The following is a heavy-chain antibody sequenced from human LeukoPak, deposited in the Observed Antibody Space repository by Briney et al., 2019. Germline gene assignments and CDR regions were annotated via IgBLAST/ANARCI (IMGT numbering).Heavy chain of an antibody. CDR1: GYTFTGYY. J-gene: IGHJ4*02. D-gene: IGHD6-19*01. CDR3: ARALPGITVAVPMLSFDY. Sequence: ASVKVSCKASGYTFTGYYMHWVRQAPGQGLEWMGRINPNSGGTNYAQKFQGRVTMTRDTSISTAYMELSRLRSDDTAVYYCARALPGITVAVPMLSFDYWGQGTLVTVSS. CDR2: INPNSGGT. V-gene: IGHV1-2*06.